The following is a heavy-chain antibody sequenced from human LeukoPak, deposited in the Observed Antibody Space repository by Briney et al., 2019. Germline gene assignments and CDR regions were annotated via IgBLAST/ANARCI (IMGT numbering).Heavy chain of an antibody. D-gene: IGHD2-2*01. V-gene: IGHV3-48*01. Sequence: GGSLRLSCAASGFTFSSYSMNWVRQAPGKGLEWVSYISSSSSTIYYADSVKGRFTISRDNAKNSLYLQMNSLRAEDTAVYYCASRYCSSTSCYLGDWGQGTLVTVSS. J-gene: IGHJ4*02. CDR2: ISSSSSTI. CDR3: ASRYCSSTSCYLGD. CDR1: GFTFSSYS.